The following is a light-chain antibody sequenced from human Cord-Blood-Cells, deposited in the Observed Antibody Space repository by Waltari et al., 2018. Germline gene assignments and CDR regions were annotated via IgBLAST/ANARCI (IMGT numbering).Light chain of an antibody. CDR3: QQANSLPYP. CDR2: AAS. V-gene: IGKV1-12*01. Sequence: DIQMTQSPSSVSASVGDRVTITCRESQGISSWLAWYQQKPGKAPKLLIYAASSLQSGCQSRFIGVGSGTDFTLTFSSRQPEVFETYYCQQANSLPYPFGQGTKLEI. CDR1: QGISSW. J-gene: IGKJ2*01.